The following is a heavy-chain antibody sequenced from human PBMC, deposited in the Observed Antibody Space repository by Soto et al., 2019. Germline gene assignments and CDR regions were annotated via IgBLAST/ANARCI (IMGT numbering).Heavy chain of an antibody. CDR3: ARLTAS. D-gene: IGHD5-18*01. Sequence: GGSLRLSCAASGFTFSSSAMSWVRQAPGKGLEWVSTTGPSGMYYTDSVKGRFTISRDNSKNTLFLQMNSLRVDDTAIYYCARLTASWGQGAMVTVYS. V-gene: IGHV3-23*01. CDR1: GFTFSSSA. CDR2: TGPSGM. J-gene: IGHJ5*02.